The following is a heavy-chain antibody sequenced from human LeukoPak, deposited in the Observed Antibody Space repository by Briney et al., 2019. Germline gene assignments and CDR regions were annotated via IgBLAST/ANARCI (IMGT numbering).Heavy chain of an antibody. CDR3: AKGIAARSSFDY. D-gene: IGHD6-6*01. J-gene: IGHJ4*02. CDR2: LRYDGTNQ. V-gene: IGHV3-30*02. CDR1: GFSFSTYG. Sequence: GGSLRLSCAASGFSFSTYGMHWVRQAPGKGLEWVAFLRYDGTNQHYTDSVRGRFTISRDNPKDTLHLQMNSLRAEDTAVYYCAKGIAARSSFDYWAREPWSPSPQ.